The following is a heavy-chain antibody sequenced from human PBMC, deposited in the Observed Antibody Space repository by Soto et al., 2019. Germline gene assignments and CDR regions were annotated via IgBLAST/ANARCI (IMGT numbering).Heavy chain of an antibody. J-gene: IGHJ4*02. V-gene: IGHV3-30-3*01. CDR1: GFTFRSYA. D-gene: IGHD5-18*01. CDR3: ARHFVARRGYSYGYSDY. Sequence: GGSLRLSCAASGFTFRSYAMHWVRQAPGKGLEWVAVISYDGSNKYYADSVKGRFTISRDNSKNTLYLQMNSLRAEDTAVYYCARHFVARRGYSYGYSDYWGQGTLVTVSS. CDR2: ISYDGSNK.